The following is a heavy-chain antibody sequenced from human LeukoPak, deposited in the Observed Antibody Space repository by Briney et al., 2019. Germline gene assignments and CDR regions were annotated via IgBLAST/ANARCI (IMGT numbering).Heavy chain of an antibody. Sequence: ASVKVSCKASGGTFSSYAISWVRQAPGQGLEWMGRIIPIFGTANYAQKFQGRVTITTDESTSTAYMELSSLRSEDTAVYYCASPYLVTGYAFDIWGQGTMVTVSS. V-gene: IGHV1-69*05. CDR1: GGTFSSYA. CDR3: ASPYLVTGYAFDI. J-gene: IGHJ3*02. CDR2: IIPIFGTA. D-gene: IGHD4-23*01.